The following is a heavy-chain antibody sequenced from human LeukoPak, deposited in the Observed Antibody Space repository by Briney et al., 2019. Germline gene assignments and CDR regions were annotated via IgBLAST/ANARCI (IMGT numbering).Heavy chain of an antibody. CDR3: ATVYYYDSSGYYFFDY. Sequence: ASVKVSCKASGYTFTSYGISWVRQAPGQGLEWMGWISAYNGNTNYAQKLQGRVTMTTDTSTSTAYMELRSLRSDDTAAYYCATVYYYDSSGYYFFDYWGQGTLVTVSS. D-gene: IGHD3-22*01. CDR1: GYTFTSYG. CDR2: ISAYNGNT. V-gene: IGHV1-18*01. J-gene: IGHJ4*02.